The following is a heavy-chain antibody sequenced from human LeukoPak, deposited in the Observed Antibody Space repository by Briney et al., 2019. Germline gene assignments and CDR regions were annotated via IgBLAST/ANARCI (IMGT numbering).Heavy chain of an antibody. Sequence: SETLSLTRTVSGGSISSYYWSWIRQPPGKGLEWIGYIYYSGSTNYNPSLKSRVTISVDTSKNQFSLKLSSVTAADTAAYYCAGGISLDAFDIWGQGTMVTVSS. CDR2: IYYSGST. D-gene: IGHD2/OR15-2a*01. CDR3: AGGISLDAFDI. CDR1: GGSISSYY. V-gene: IGHV4-59*01. J-gene: IGHJ3*02.